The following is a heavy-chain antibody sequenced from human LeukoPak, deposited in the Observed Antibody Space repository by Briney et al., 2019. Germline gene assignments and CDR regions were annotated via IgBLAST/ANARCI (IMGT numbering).Heavy chain of an antibody. CDR1: GYTFTSYD. V-gene: IGHV1-8*01. D-gene: IGHD6-19*01. CDR2: MNPNSGNT. J-gene: IGHJ4*02. Sequence: ASVKVSCKASGYTFTSYDLNWVRQATGQGLEWMGWMNPNSGNTGYAQKFQGRVTMTRNTSISTAYMELSSLRSEDTAVYYCARALAVAGTRTLDYWGQGTLVTVSS. CDR3: ARALAVAGTRTLDY.